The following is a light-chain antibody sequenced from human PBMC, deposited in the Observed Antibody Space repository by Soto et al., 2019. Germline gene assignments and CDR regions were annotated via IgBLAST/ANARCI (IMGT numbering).Light chain of an antibody. Sequence: QSVLAQPPSASGTPGQRVTISCSGSSSNIGSYSVDWYQQLPGTAPRLLIYTDDQRPSGVPDRFSGSKSGTSASLAISGLQSEDDADYYCAAWDDSLNGPVFGGGTKLTVL. J-gene: IGLJ3*02. CDR2: TDD. CDR1: SSNIGSYS. CDR3: AAWDDSLNGPV. V-gene: IGLV1-44*01.